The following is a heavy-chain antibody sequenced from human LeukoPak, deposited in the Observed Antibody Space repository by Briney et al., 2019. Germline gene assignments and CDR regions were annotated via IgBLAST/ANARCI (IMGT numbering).Heavy chain of an antibody. V-gene: IGHV4-34*01. CDR1: GGSFSGYY. CDR2: INHSGST. Sequence: SETLSLTCAVYGGSFSGYYWSWIRQPPGKGLEWIGEINHSGSTNYNPSLKSRVTISVDTSKNQFSLKLSSVTAADTAVYYCARGQKPYYYDSSGLGYWGQGTLVTVSS. CDR3: ARGQKPYYYDSSGLGY. D-gene: IGHD3-22*01. J-gene: IGHJ4*02.